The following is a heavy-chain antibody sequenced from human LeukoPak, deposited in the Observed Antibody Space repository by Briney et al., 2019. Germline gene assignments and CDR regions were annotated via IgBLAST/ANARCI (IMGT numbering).Heavy chain of an antibody. CDR3: AREASSGDLEY. CDR2: ISSSAGTI. CDR1: GFTFSRYE. Sequence: GGSLRLSCAASGFTFSRYEMNWVRQAPGKGLEWVSYISSSAGTIYYTDSVKGRFTISRDNAKNSLYLQMNSLRAEDTAVYYCAREASSGDLEYWGQGTLVTVSS. D-gene: IGHD4-17*01. J-gene: IGHJ4*02. V-gene: IGHV3-48*03.